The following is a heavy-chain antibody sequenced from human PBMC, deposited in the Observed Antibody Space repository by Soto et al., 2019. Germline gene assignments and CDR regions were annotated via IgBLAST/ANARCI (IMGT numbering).Heavy chain of an antibody. CDR1: GFTFSSYW. Sequence: EVQLVESGGGLVQPGGSLRLSCVASGFTFSSYWMSWVRQAPGKGLEWVANIKQDVSEIYYVDSVKGRFTISRDNAKNSLYLQMNSLRAEDTAVYYCVRGPDYSPDFDWWGQGTLVTVSS. CDR3: VRGPDYSPDFDW. CDR2: IKQDVSEI. V-gene: IGHV3-7*03. D-gene: IGHD2-15*01. J-gene: IGHJ4*02.